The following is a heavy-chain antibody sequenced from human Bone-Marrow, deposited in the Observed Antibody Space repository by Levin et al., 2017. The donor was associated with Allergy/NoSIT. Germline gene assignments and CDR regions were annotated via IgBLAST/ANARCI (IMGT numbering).Heavy chain of an antibody. V-gene: IGHV4-61*01. J-gene: IGHJ6*02. D-gene: IGHD3-22*01. CDR2: IYYSGSA. CDR1: GDSVSAGSYY. Sequence: SETLSLTCTVSGDSVSAGSYYWSWIRQAPGKGLEYIGYIYYSGSANYNPSLQSRVTISVDRSKNQFSLRLSSVTAADTAVYYCARDRPYGSSGYYPEFSSHYNYDLDVWGQGTTVTVSS. CDR3: ARDRPYGSSGYYPEFSSHYNYDLDV.